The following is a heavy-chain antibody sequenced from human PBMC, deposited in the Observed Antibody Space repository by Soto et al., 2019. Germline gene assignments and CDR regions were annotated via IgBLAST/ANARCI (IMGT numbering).Heavy chain of an antibody. D-gene: IGHD3-10*01. V-gene: IGHV3-64D*08. J-gene: IGHJ4*02. CDR3: VIPEGPDYYGSGSYPSPFDY. Sequence: GGSLRLSCSASGFTFSSYAMHWVRQAPGKGLEYVSAISSNGGSTYYADSVKGRFTISRDNSKNTLYLQMSSLRAEDTAVYYCVIPEGPDYYGSGSYPSPFDYWGQGTLVTVSS. CDR1: GFTFSSYA. CDR2: ISSNGGST.